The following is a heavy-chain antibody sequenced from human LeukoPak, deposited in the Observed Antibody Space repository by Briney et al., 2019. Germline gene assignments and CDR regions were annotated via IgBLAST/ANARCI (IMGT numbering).Heavy chain of an antibody. CDR3: GGGYYYDSSGYYSDH. CDR1: GFTFSSYA. CDR2: ISGSGSTI. D-gene: IGHD3-22*01. V-gene: IGHV3-48*03. J-gene: IGHJ4*02. Sequence: PGGSLRLSCAASGFTFSSYAMHWVRQAPGKGLEWVSYISGSGSTIYYADSVKGRFTISRDNAKNSLYLQMNSLRAEDTAVYYCGGGYYYDSSGYYSDHWGQGTLVTVSS.